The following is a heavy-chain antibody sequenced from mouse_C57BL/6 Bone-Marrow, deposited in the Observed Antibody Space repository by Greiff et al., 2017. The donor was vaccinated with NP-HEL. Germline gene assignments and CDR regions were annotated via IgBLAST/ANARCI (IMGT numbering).Heavy chain of an antibody. Sequence: QVQLQQSGPGLVAPSQSLSITCTVSGFSLTSYAISWVRQPPGKGLEWLGVIWTGGGPNYNSALKSRLSISKDNSKSQVFLKMNSLQTDDTARYYCARSRRGKNYFDYWGQGTTLTVSS. CDR3: ARSRRGKNYFDY. CDR1: GFSLTSYA. D-gene: IGHD2-12*01. CDR2: IWTGGGP. V-gene: IGHV2-9-1*01. J-gene: IGHJ2*01.